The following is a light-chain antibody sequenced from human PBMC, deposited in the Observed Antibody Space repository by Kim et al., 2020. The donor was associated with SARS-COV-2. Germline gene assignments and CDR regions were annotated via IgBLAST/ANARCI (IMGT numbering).Light chain of an antibody. CDR1: SSDVGGYNY. CDR3: TSYAGSHNLV. Sequence: GQSVTISCPGTSSDVGGYNYVSWYQQHPGKAPKLMIFEVTKRPSGVPDRFSGSKSGNTAALTVSGLQAEDEADYYCTSYAGSHNLVVGGGTQLTVL. V-gene: IGLV2-8*01. CDR2: EVT. J-gene: IGLJ2*01.